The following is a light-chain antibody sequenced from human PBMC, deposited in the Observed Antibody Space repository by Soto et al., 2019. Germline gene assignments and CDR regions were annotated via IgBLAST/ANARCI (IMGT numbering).Light chain of an antibody. CDR2: DSS. J-gene: IGKJ2*02. Sequence: EIVLTQSPGTLSLSPGERATLSCRASQSVISNYLAWSQQKPGQAPRLLIYDSSNRAAGIPDRFSGSGSGTDFTLTISRLEPEDFAVYYCHQYGSTPCTFGQGTNLEIK. CDR1: QSVISNY. V-gene: IGKV3-20*01. CDR3: HQYGSTPCT.